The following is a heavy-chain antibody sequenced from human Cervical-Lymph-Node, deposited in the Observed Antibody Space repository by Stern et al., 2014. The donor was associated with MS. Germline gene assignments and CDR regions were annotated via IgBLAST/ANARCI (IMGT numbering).Heavy chain of an antibody. Sequence: VQLVQSGAEVKKPGSSVKVSCKTSGATFSTFPVNWVRQAPGQGLEWMGGIIPVFETINYAEKFQGRVTITADESTSTDYMELTNLKSEDTAVYYCARDDYGDGSVYWGQGTLVTVSS. CDR3: ARDDYGDGSVY. D-gene: IGHD4/OR15-4a*01. J-gene: IGHJ4*02. CDR2: IIPVFETI. V-gene: IGHV1-69*01. CDR1: GATFSTFP.